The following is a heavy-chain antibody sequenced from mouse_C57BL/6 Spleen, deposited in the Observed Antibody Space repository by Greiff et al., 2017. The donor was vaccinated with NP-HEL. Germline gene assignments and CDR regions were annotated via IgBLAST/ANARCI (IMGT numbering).Heavy chain of an antibody. V-gene: IGHV10-1*01. CDR2: IRSKSNNYAT. CDR3: VRWAAMDY. CDR1: GFSFNTYA. Sequence: DAGGGLVQPKGSLKLSCAASGFSFNTYAMNWVRQAPGKGLEWVARIRSKSNNYATYYADSVKDRFTISRDDSESMLYLQMNNLKTEDTAMYYCVRWAAMDYWGQGTSVTVSS. J-gene: IGHJ4*01.